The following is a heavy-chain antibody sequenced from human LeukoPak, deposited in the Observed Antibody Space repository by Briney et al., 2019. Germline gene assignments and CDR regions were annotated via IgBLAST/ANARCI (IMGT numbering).Heavy chain of an antibody. CDR1: GLTFSNYA. D-gene: IGHD3-10*02. Sequence: GGSLRLSCAASGLTFSNYAMNWVRQAPGMGREWGSVISSNGAVTYYAGSVKGRFTISRDTSKNTVYLQMNRLRADDTAVYYCAKDWYLRGVIRIFDYWGQGTQVTVSS. V-gene: IGHV3-23*01. J-gene: IGHJ4*02. CDR2: ISSNGAVT. CDR3: AKDWYLRGVIRIFDY.